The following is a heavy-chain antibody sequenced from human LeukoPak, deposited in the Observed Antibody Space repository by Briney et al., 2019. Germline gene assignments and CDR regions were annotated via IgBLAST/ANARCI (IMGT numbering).Heavy chain of an antibody. V-gene: IGHV3-49*03. Sequence: GGSLRLSCTASGFTFGDYAMSWFRQAPGKGLEWVGFIRSKAYGGTTEYAASVKGRFTIPRDDSKSIAYLQMNSLKTEDTAVYYCTRESIQLWFTDYWGQGTLVTVSS. D-gene: IGHD5-18*01. CDR1: GFTFGDYA. J-gene: IGHJ4*02. CDR3: TRESIQLWFTDY. CDR2: IRSKAYGGTT.